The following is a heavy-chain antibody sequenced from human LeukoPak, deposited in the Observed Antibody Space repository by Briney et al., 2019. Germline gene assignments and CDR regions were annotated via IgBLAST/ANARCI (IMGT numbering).Heavy chain of an antibody. J-gene: IGHJ4*02. Sequence: ASVKVSCKASGYTFTSYDINRVRQATGQGLEWMGWMSPNSGNTGYAQKFQGRVTMTRNTSISTAYMELSSPRSEDTAVYYCARGFMITFGGVIVYYFDYWGQGTLVTVSS. D-gene: IGHD3-16*02. CDR1: GYTFTSYD. V-gene: IGHV1-8*01. CDR3: ARGFMITFGGVIVYYFDY. CDR2: MSPNSGNT.